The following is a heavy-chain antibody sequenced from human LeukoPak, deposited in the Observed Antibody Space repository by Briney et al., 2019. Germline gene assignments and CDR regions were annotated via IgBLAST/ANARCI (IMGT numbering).Heavy chain of an antibody. CDR1: GFTFSDYN. D-gene: IGHD3-9*01. J-gene: IGHJ6*04. CDR3: ARSIGLTGGGVDV. V-gene: IGHV3-11*01. Sequence: GGSLRLSCAASGFTFSDYNMNWVRQAPGKGLEWVSYITNGGSTIHHADSVKGRFTISRDNAKKTLYLQMNSLRAEDTAVYYCARSIGLTGGGVDVWGKGPTVTVSS. CDR2: ITNGGSTI.